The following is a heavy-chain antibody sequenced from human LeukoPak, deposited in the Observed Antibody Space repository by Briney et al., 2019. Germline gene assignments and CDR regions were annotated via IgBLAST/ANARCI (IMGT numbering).Heavy chain of an antibody. V-gene: IGHV4-39*01. CDR3: AAQSYNNQTMGV. J-gene: IGHJ6*01. CDR1: GDSIRTTRY. Sequence: SETLSLTCTVSGDSIRTTRYWGWIRQPPGKGLEWIGAVYFSGSTYYNPSLKSRVIISVDTSKNQFSLKLTSVTAADTAVYYCAAQSYNNQTMGVWGQGDTV. CDR2: VYFSGST. D-gene: IGHD5-24*01.